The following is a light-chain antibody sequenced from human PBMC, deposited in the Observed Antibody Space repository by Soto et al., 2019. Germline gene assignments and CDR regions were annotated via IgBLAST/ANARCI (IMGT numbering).Light chain of an antibody. CDR2: GAS. J-gene: IGKJ4*01. V-gene: IGKV3-15*01. CDR3: QQYHDWPPLT. CDR1: QSVGGT. Sequence: EILLTQSPATLSVSPGERATLSCRASQSVGGTLAWYQQKPGQAPRLLIYGASTRATGVPARFSGSGSGTEFTLTISSLQSEDLAVYYCQQYHDWPPLTFGGGTKLEIK.